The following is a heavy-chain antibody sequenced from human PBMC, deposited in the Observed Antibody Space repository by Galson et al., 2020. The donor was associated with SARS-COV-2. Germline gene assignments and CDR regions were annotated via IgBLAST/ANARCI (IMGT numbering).Heavy chain of an antibody. D-gene: IGHD3-10*01. Sequence: ASVKVSCKASGYTFTSYAMHWVRQAPGQRLEWMGWINAGNGNTKYSQKFQGRVTITRDTSASTAYMELSSLRSEDTAVYYCATDRHYGSGSYYGIFDYWGQGTLVTVSS. CDR2: INAGNGNT. CDR1: GYTFTSYA. V-gene: IGHV1-3*01. CDR3: ATDRHYGSGSYYGIFDY. J-gene: IGHJ4*02.